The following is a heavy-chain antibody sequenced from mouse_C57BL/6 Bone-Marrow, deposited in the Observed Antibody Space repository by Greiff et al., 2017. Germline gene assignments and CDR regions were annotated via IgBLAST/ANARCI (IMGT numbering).Heavy chain of an antibody. CDR3: ARLNWDYAMDY. V-gene: IGHV5-4*03. J-gene: IGHJ4*01. CDR2: ISDGGSYT. D-gene: IGHD4-1*01. CDR1: GFTFSSYA. Sequence: EVMLVESGGGLVKPGGSLKLSCAASGFTFSSYAMSWVRQTPEKRLEWVATISDGGSYTYYPDNVKGRFTISRDNAKNNLYLQMSHLKSDDTAMYYCARLNWDYAMDYWGQGTSVTVSS.